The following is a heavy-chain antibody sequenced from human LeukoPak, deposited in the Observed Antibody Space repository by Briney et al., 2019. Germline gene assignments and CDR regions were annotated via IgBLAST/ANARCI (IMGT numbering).Heavy chain of an antibody. J-gene: IGHJ6*02. V-gene: IGHV1-69*13. CDR2: IIPIFGTA. CDR1: GGTFSSYA. Sequence: EASVKVSCKASGGTFSSYAISWVRQAPGQGLERMGGIIPIFGTANYAQKFQGRVTITADESTSTAYMELSSLRSEDTAVYYCARVGSYCGGDCYSGYYYYGMDVWGQGTTVTVSS. CDR3: ARVGSYCGGDCYSGYYYYGMDV. D-gene: IGHD2-21*02.